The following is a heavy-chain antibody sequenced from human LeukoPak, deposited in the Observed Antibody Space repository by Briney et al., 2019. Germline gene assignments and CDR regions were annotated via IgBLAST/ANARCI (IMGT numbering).Heavy chain of an antibody. Sequence: GASVKVSCKASGGTFSSYAISWVRQAPGQGLEWMGRIIPILGIANYAQKFQGRVTITADKSTSTAYMELSSLRSEDTAVYYCATPNRRPQQWPGPGYFDYWGQGTLVTVSS. V-gene: IGHV1-69*04. CDR2: IIPILGIA. D-gene: IGHD6-19*01. J-gene: IGHJ4*02. CDR1: GGTFSSYA. CDR3: ATPNRRPQQWPGPGYFDY.